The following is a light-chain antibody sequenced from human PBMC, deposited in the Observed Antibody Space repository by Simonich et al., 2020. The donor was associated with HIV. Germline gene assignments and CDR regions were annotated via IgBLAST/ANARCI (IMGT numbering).Light chain of an antibody. CDR3: SSYAGSYTWV. J-gene: IGLJ3*02. CDR1: TSDVGGYNY. V-gene: IGLV2-14*03. Sequence: QSALTQPASVSGSPGQSITISCTGTTSDVGGYNYVSWYQQHPGKAPKLMIYDVSNRPSGVSNRVSGSKSGNTASLTISGLQAEDEADYYCSSYAGSYTWVFGGGTKLTVL. CDR2: DVS.